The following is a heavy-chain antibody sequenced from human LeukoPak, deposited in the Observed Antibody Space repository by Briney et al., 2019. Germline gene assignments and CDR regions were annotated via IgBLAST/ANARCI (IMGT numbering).Heavy chain of an antibody. D-gene: IGHD3-9*01. Sequence: GGSLRLSCAASGFTFSRYSMNWVRPAPGKGLEWVSSISITGSYISYAALVKGRFSISRDNATTSLYLQLYSLRAQDRVAHDCARAVRYFGYLVGLPDYWGQGTLVTVSS. CDR2: ISITGSYI. CDR3: ARAVRYFGYLVGLPDY. CDR1: GFTFSRYS. V-gene: IGHV3-21*01. J-gene: IGHJ4*02.